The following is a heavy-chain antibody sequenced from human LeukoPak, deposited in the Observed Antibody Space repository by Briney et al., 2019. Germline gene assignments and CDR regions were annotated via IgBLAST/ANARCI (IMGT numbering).Heavy chain of an antibody. J-gene: IGHJ3*02. Sequence: PGESLRLSCSASGFSLSNSPMHWVRQAPGKGLEDVSVISSNGGSTYYADSVKGRFTISRDNYKNTLNLQMSSLRAEDTAVYYCVVSYLYAFDIWGQGTMVTVSS. CDR1: GFSLSNSP. V-gene: IGHV3-64D*09. CDR3: VVSYLYAFDI. D-gene: IGHD5-18*01. CDR2: ISSNGGST.